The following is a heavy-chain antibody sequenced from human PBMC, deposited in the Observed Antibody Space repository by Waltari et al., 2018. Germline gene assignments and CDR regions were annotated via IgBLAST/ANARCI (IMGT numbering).Heavy chain of an antibody. D-gene: IGHD3-16*01. CDR1: GYSINSGHY. J-gene: IGHJ4*02. CDR2: IYRSGST. V-gene: IGHV4-38-2*02. Sequence: QVQLQESGPGLVKPSETLSLTCSVSGYSINSGHYWGWVRQPPGKGLEWIGSIYRSGSTYYDPSLKSRATISVDTSKNQFSLKLSSVTAADTAVYYCMGVRQGDFDYWGQGTLVTVSS. CDR3: MGVRQGDFDY.